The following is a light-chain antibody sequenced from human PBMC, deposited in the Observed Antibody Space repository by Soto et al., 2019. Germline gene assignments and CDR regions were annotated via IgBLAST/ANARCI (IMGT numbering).Light chain of an antibody. V-gene: IGKV3-11*01. CDR3: QQRSNWPPRFT. CDR1: QSVSSY. CDR2: DAS. Sequence: EIVLTQSPATLSLSPGERATLSCRASQSVSSYLAWYKQKPGQAPRLLIYDASNRATGIPARFSGSGSGTDFTLTISSLEPEDFAVYYCQQRSNWPPRFTFGPGTKVDIK. J-gene: IGKJ3*01.